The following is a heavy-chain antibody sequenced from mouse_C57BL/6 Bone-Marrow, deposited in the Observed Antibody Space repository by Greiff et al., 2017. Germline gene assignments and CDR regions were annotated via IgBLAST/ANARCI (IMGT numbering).Heavy chain of an antibody. V-gene: IGHV14-4*01. CDR1: GFNIKDDY. Sequence: VQLQQSGAELVRPGASVKLSCTASGFNIKDDYMHWVKQRPEQGLEWIGWIDPENGDTEYASKFQGKVTITADTSSNTAYLQLSSLTSEDTAVYYCTTEGVTTVVDYWGQGTTLTVSS. CDR3: TTEGVTTVVDY. D-gene: IGHD1-1*01. J-gene: IGHJ2*01. CDR2: IDPENGDT.